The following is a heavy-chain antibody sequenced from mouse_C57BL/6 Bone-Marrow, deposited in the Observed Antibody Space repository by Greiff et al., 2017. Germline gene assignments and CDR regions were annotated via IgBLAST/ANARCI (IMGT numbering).Heavy chain of an antibody. CDR2: FYPGSGGI. CDR3: ARHEERWHWDFDV. Sequence: VQLQQSGAELVKPGASVKLSCKASGYTFTEYPIHWVKQRYGQGLEWIGWFYPGSGGITYNEQFKDKATLTADKSSSTVYMKLSRLTSEDTAGYVCARHEERWHWDFDVWGTGTTVTVSS. V-gene: IGHV1-62-2*01. D-gene: IGHD1-1*02. J-gene: IGHJ1*03. CDR1: GYTFTEYP.